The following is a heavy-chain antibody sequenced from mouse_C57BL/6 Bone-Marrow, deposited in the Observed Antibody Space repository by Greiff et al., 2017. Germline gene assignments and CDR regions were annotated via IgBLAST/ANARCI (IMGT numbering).Heavy chain of an antibody. J-gene: IGHJ2*01. CDR1: GYTFTSYW. Sequence: QVQLKQPGAELVKPGASVKLSCKASGYTFTSYWMHWVKQRPGQGLEWIGMIHPNSGSTNYNEKFKSKATLTVDESSSTAYMQLSSLTSEDSAVYYCARRLGRFDYWGQGTTLTVSS. V-gene: IGHV1-64*01. CDR2: IHPNSGST. D-gene: IGHD4-1*01. CDR3: ARRLGRFDY.